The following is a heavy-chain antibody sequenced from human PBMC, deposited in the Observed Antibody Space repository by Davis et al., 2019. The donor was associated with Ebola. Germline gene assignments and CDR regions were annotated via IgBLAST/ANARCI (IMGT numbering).Heavy chain of an antibody. D-gene: IGHD2-15*01. CDR3: LCTGYCSGDSCYGINWFDP. CDR2: ISYSGNT. Sequence: MPSETLSLTCTVSGASISTSSFYWGWIRQAPGKGLEWIGSISYSGNTYYNPSLKSRVTISVDTSKNQFSLELSSVTAADTAVYYCLCTGYCSGDSCYGINWFDPWGQGTLVTVSS. V-gene: IGHV4-39*01. J-gene: IGHJ5*02. CDR1: GASISTSSFY.